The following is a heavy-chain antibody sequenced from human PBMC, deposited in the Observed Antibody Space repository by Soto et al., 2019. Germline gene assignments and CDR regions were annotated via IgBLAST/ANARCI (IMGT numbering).Heavy chain of an antibody. V-gene: IGHV1-24*01. Sequence: ASVKVSCKASGYTLTELSMHWVRQAPGKGLEWMGGFDPEDGETIYAQKFQGRVTMTEDTSTDTAYMELSSLRSEDTAVYYCATGDYGDYVCAFDIWGQGTMVTVSS. D-gene: IGHD4-17*01. CDR2: FDPEDGET. CDR1: GYTLTELS. CDR3: ATGDYGDYVCAFDI. J-gene: IGHJ3*02.